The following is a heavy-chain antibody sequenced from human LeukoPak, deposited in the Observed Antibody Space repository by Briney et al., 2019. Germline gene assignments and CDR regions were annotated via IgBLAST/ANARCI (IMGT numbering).Heavy chain of an antibody. V-gene: IGHV1-3*03. J-gene: IGHJ4*02. CDR1: GYTFTSYH. Sequence: ASVKVSCKASGYTFTSYHMHWVRQAPGQRLEWMGWMNTGDGNTEYSQEFQGRITITRDTSASTAYMELSSLRSGDMAVYYCARNLAVGPHAYYFDFWGQGTMVTVSS. CDR2: MNTGDGNT. D-gene: IGHD6-19*01. CDR3: ARNLAVGPHAYYFDF.